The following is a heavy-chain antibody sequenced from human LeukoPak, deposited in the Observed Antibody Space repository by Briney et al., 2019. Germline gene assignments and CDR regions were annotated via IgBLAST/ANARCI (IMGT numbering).Heavy chain of an antibody. CDR2: ISGSGDSI. CDR1: GFTFSSYA. D-gene: IGHD2-15*01. Sequence: GGSLRLSCAASGFTFSSYAMSWVRQATGKGLEWVSGISGSGDSIYYADSVKGRFTIPRDNSKNTLYLQMNSLRAEDTAVYYCAKAGAVVVVVAKYFDYWGQGTLVTVSS. V-gene: IGHV3-23*01. CDR3: AKAGAVVVVVAKYFDY. J-gene: IGHJ4*02.